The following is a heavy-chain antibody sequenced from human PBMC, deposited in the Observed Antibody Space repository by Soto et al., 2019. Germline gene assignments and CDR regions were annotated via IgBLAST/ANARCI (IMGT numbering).Heavy chain of an antibody. CDR3: AKDAYFDSSCYWPQTTFDY. J-gene: IGHJ4*02. V-gene: IGHV3-23*01. D-gene: IGHD3-22*01. CDR1: GFTFSSYA. Sequence: EVQLLESGGGLVQPGGSLRLSCAASGFTFSSYAMSWVRQAPGKGLEWVSAISGSGGSTYYADSVKGRFTISRDNSKNTVDLKMTSLGAEDTAVFYCAKDAYFDSSCYWPQTTFDYWGQGTLVTVSS. CDR2: ISGSGGST.